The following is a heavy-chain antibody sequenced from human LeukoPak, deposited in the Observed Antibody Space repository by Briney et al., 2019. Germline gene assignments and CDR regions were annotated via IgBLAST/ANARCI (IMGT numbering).Heavy chain of an antibody. Sequence: SETLSLTCTVSGGSISTSDYLWAWVRQPPGKGLEWIGDFYYNGATYYNGVTSYSPSLRSRVTISVDTSKNHFSLDLTSVTAADTAVYYCVRRNYLSSRIDPWGQGTLVTVSS. CDR3: VRRNYLSSRIDP. J-gene: IGHJ5*02. V-gene: IGHV4-39*02. D-gene: IGHD3-16*01. CDR1: GGSISTSDYL. CDR2: FYYNGAT.